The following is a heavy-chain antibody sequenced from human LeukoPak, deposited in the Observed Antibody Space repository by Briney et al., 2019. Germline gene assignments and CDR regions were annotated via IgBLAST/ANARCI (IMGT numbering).Heavy chain of an antibody. D-gene: IGHD6-19*01. CDR3: ARETVAGTFDQ. CDR2: ISSRDGTI. V-gene: IGHV3-11*01. CDR1: GFTLSDYY. Sequence: GGSLRLSCGVGGFTLSDYYISWIRQAPGKGLKWVSDISSRDGTIHFADSVRGRFTISWDNDKNSLYLQMNSLRVDDTAVYYCARETVAGTFDQWGQGTLVTVSS. J-gene: IGHJ4*02.